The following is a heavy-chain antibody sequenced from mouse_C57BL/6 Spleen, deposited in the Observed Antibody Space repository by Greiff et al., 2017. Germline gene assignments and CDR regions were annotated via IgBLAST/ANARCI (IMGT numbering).Heavy chain of an antibody. CDR2: INYDGSST. V-gene: IGHV5-16*01. J-gene: IGHJ1*03. CDR1: GFTFSDYY. CDR3: ARGGYYGNLYWYFDV. Sequence: EVKLVESEGGLVQPGSSMKLSCTASGFTFSDYYMAWVRQVPEKGLEWVANINYDGSSTYYLDSLKSRFIISRDNAKNILYLQMSSLKSEDTATYYCARGGYYGNLYWYFDVWGTGTTVTVSS. D-gene: IGHD2-1*01.